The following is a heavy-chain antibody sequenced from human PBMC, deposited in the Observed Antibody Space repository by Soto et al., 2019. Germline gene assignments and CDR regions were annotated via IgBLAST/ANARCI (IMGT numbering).Heavy chain of an antibody. CDR3: AALEVGYLFMDV. J-gene: IGHJ6*02. D-gene: IGHD6-25*01. CDR2: INTYNGNT. Sequence: GASVKVSCKASGYNFTSYGISWVRQAPGQGLEWMGWINTYNGNTNYAQKFQERVTITRDMSTSTAYMELSSLRSEDTAVYYCAALEVGYLFMDVWGQGTTVTVSS. CDR1: GYNFTSYG. V-gene: IGHV1-18*01.